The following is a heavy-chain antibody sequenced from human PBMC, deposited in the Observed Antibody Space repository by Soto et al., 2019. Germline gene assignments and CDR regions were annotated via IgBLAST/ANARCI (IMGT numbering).Heavy chain of an antibody. D-gene: IGHD6-13*01. CDR3: ATGIAAARTLLGY. J-gene: IGHJ4*02. V-gene: IGHV1-46*01. CDR1: GYTFTSYY. CDR2: INPYNGNT. Sequence: GASVKVSCKASGYTFTSYYMHWVRQAPGQGLEWMGIINPYNGNTSYAQKFQGRVTMTTDTSTSTAYMELRSLRSDDTAVYYCATGIAAARTLLGYWGQGTLVTVSS.